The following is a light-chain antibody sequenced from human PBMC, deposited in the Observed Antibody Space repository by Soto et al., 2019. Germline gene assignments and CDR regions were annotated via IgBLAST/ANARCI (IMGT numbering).Light chain of an antibody. J-gene: IGKJ1*01. CDR1: QSITSW. CDR2: DAS. Sequence: GDRVTITCRASQSITSWLAWYQQKPGKAPKLLIYDASSLESGVPSRFSGSGSGTEFTLTISSLQPNDFATYYCQQYNTYSWTFGQGTKVDIK. V-gene: IGKV1-5*01. CDR3: QQYNTYSWT.